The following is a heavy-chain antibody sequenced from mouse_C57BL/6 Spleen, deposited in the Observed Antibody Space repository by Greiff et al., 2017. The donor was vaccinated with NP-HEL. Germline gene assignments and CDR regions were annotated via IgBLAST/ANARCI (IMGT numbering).Heavy chain of an antibody. CDR1: GFTFSDYG. V-gene: IGHV5-17*01. CDR2: ISSGSSTI. Sequence: EVKLVESGGGLVKPGGSLKLSCAASGFTFSDYGMHWVRQAPEKGLEWVAYISSGSSTIYYADTVKGRFTISRDNAKNTLFLQMTSLRSEDTAMYYCARGNFDDYFDVWGTGTTVTVSS. CDR3: ARGNFDDYFDV. D-gene: IGHD2-12*01. J-gene: IGHJ1*03.